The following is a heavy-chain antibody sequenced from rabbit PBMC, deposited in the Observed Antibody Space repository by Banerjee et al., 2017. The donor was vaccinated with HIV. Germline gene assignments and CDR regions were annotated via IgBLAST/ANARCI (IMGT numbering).Heavy chain of an antibody. J-gene: IGHJ6*01. CDR1: GFTLSSHW. Sequence: QSLEESGGDLVKPGASLTLTCTASGFTLSSHWMCWVRQAPGKGLEWIACIAGGSSGTIYYASWAKGRFTISKTSSTTVTLQMTSLTAADTATYFCARSDYYGMDLWGPGTLVTVS. V-gene: IGHV1S40*01. CDR3: ARSDYYGMDL. CDR2: IAGGSSGTI.